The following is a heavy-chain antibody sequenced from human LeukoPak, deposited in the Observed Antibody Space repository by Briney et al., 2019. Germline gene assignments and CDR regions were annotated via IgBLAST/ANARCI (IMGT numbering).Heavy chain of an antibody. Sequence: GGSLRLSCAASGFTFSSYGMHWVRQAPGKGLEWVAVIWYDGSNKYYADSVKGRFTISRDNSKNTLYLQMNSLRAEDTAVYYCARDPNWGFFDYWGQGTLVSVSS. CDR3: ARDPNWGFFDY. D-gene: IGHD7-27*01. V-gene: IGHV3-33*01. CDR2: IWYDGSNK. CDR1: GFTFSSYG. J-gene: IGHJ4*02.